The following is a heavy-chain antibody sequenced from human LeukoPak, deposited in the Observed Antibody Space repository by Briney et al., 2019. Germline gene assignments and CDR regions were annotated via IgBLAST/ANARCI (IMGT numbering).Heavy chain of an antibody. CDR2: ISPSGNT. D-gene: IGHD4-11*01. J-gene: IGHJ4*02. CDR1: GYSISSASY. CDR3: ARRAYSDLYFDY. V-gene: IGHV4-38-2*01. Sequence: SETLSLTCAVSGYSISSASYWGWIRQPPGKGLEWIGSISPSGNTYYSPSLKSRISISLDTSRNQFSLKLTSMTAADTAFYYCARRAYSDLYFDYWGQGTLVTVSS.